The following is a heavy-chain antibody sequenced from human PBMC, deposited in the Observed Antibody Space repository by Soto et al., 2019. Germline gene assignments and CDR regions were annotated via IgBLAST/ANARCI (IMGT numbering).Heavy chain of an antibody. J-gene: IGHJ4*02. V-gene: IGHV1-69*13. Sequence: SVKVSCKASGGTFSSYAISWVRQAPGQGLEWMGGIIPIFGTANYAQKFQGRVTITADESTSTAYMELSSLRSEDTAVYYCARARWLQPSPYDYWGQGTLVTVSS. CDR3: ARARWLQPSPYDY. CDR1: GGTFSSYA. D-gene: IGHD5-12*01. CDR2: IIPIFGTA.